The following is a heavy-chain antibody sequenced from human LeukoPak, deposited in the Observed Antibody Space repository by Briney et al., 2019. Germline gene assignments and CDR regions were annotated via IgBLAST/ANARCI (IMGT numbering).Heavy chain of an antibody. V-gene: IGHV5-51*01. CDR1: GYSFTNYW. D-gene: IGHD3-10*01. Sequence: GESLKISCTGYGYSFTNYWIGWVRQMPGKGLEWMGIIFPGDSETRYSPSFQGQVTISADKSINTAYLQWNSLRASDSAMYYCARLTMVRNWMQVPFDRWGQGTLITVSS. CDR2: IFPGDSET. J-gene: IGHJ4*02. CDR3: ARLTMVRNWMQVPFDR.